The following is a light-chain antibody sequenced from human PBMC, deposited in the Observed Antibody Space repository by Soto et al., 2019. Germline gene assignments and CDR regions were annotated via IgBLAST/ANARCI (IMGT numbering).Light chain of an antibody. CDR1: SSDVGGYNY. CDR3: SSYTSSSTPLV. J-gene: IGLJ2*01. Sequence: QSALTQPASVSVSPGQSITISCTGTSSDVGGYNYVSWYQQHPGKAPKFLIYDVSNRPSGVSDRFSGSKSGNTASLTISGLQAEDEADYYCSSYTSSSTPLVFGGGTKLTVL. V-gene: IGLV2-14*03. CDR2: DVS.